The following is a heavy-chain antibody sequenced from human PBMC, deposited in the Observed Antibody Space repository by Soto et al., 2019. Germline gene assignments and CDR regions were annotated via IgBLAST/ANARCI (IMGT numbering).Heavy chain of an antibody. Sequence: PGGSLRLSCAASGFTFSYYWMHWVRQAPGQGLVWVSRIHSDGSSTTYADSVKGRFTISRDNAKNTLYLQMNSLRAEDTAVYYCARGDRGPFDLWGQGTMVTVSS. J-gene: IGHJ3*01. CDR2: IHSDGSST. CDR1: GFTFSYYW. CDR3: ARGDRGPFDL. D-gene: IGHD2-21*02. V-gene: IGHV3-74*01.